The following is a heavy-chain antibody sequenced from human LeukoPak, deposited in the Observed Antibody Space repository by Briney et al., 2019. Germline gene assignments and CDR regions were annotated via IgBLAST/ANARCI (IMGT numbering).Heavy chain of an antibody. D-gene: IGHD6-13*01. CDR2: ISGSGGST. CDR3: AKDPSYDSSSHRTYGDY. V-gene: IGHV3-23*01. J-gene: IGHJ4*02. CDR1: GFTFSSYA. Sequence: LSGGSLRLSCAASGFTFSSYAMSWVRQAPGKGLEWVSAISGSGGSTYYADSVKGRFTISRDNSKNTLYLQMNSLRAEDTAVYYCAKDPSYDSSSHRTYGDYWGQGTLVTVSS.